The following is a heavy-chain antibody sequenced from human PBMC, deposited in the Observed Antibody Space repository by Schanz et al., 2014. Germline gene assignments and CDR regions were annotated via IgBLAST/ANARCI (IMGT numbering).Heavy chain of an antibody. J-gene: IGHJ4*02. V-gene: IGHV4-30-2*01. CDR3: ARDERDLPRSLFVF. CDR2: IYHSGST. Sequence: QLQLQESGSGLVKPSQTLSLTCGVSGGSISSGGSSWNWIRLPPGKGLEWIGYIYHSGSTYYNPSLKSRVTIPVVSSKNQFSLTLNAVTAADTAVYYCARDERDLPRSLFVFWGQGTLVTVSS. D-gene: IGHD2-2*01. CDR1: GGSISSGGSS.